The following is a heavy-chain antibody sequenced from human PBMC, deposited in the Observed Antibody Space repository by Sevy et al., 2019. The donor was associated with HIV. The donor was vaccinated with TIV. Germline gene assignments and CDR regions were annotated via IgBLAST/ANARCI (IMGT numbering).Heavy chain of an antibody. J-gene: IGHJ4*02. CDR2: INSAGSST. D-gene: IGHD4-4*01. Sequence: GGSLRLSCAASGFTFSSYWMHWVRQVPGKGLVWVSRINSAGSSTTYADSVKGRFPISRDNAKNTLYLQMNRLRAEDTAPYHCTRADRLTTRPFDYWGQGTLVTVSS. V-gene: IGHV3-74*01. CDR1: GFTFSSYW. CDR3: TRADRLTTRPFDY.